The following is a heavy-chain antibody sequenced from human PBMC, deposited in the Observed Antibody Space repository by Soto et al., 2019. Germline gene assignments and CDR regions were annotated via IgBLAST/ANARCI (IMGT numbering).Heavy chain of an antibody. CDR3: ARFGSAPYYYYGVDV. CDR1: GYIFTNYD. Sequence: QVQLVQSETEVKKPGASVKVSCKASGYIFTNYDITWVRQAPGQGLEWMGWVSGYTGNTKYAQKFQDRVTMTTDTSTSTVYMELRSLISDDTAVYYCARFGSAPYYYYGVDVWGQGTTVFVSS. V-gene: IGHV1-18*01. D-gene: IGHD3-10*01. J-gene: IGHJ6*02. CDR2: VSGYTGNT.